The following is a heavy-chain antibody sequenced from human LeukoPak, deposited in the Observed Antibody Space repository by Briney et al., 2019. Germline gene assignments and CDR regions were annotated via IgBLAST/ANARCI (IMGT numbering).Heavy chain of an antibody. CDR1: GFSFSIYE. J-gene: IGHJ5*02. CDR3: ATLSVASSDVDH. CDR2: ISSSGGTT. D-gene: IGHD6-19*01. V-gene: IGHV3-48*03. Sequence: GGSLRLSCAVYGFSFSIYEMHWVRQAPGKGLEWVSSISSSGGTTHHADSVKGRFTISRDNAQNSLYLQMSNLRADDTAVYYCATLSVASSDVDHWGQGTLVTVSS.